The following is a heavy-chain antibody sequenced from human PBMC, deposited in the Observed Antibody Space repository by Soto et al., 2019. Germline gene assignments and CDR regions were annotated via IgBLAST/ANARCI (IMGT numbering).Heavy chain of an antibody. J-gene: IGHJ4*02. CDR1: GCSFRRYA. Sequence: GGSRRLAWGACGCSFRRYAVEWVGEEPGRGLEWVSAISGSGGSTYYADSVKGRFTISRDNSKNTLYLQMNSLRAEDTAVYYCAKDLIAYSRYFDYLGQGTLVTVPS. CDR2: ISGSGGST. CDR3: AKDLIAYSRYFDY. V-gene: IGHV3-23*01. D-gene: IGHD6-13*01.